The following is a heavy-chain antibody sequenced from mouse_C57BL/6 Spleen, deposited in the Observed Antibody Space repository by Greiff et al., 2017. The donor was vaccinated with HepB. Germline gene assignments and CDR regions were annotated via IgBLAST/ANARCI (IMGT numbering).Heavy chain of an antibody. D-gene: IGHD1-1*01. CDR2: ISSGSSTS. V-gene: IGHV5-17*01. CDR1: GFTFSDYG. J-gene: IGHJ4*01. CDR3: ARGGVTTVAHAMDY. Sequence: EVQLVESGGGLVKPGGSLKLSCAASGFTFSDYGMHWVRQAPEKGLEWVAYISSGSSTSYYADTVKGRFTISRDNAKNTLFLQMTSLRSEDTAMYYCARGGVTTVAHAMDYWGQGTSVTVSS.